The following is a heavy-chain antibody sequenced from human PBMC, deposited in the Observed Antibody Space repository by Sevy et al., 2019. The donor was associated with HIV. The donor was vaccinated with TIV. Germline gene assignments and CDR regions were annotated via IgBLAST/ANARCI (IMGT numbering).Heavy chain of an antibody. J-gene: IGHJ6*02. D-gene: IGHD6-19*01. V-gene: IGHV3-30*18. CDR1: GFTFSSYG. CDR2: ISYDGSNK. Sequence: GGSLRLSCAASGFTFSSYGMHWVRQAPGKGLEWVAVISYDGSNKYYADSVKGRFTISRDNSKNTLYLQMNSLRAEDTAVYYCAKDLPYSSGWPYGMDVWGQWTTVTVSS. CDR3: AKDLPYSSGWPYGMDV.